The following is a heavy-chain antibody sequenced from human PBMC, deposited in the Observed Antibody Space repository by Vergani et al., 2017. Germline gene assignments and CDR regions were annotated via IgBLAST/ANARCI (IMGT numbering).Heavy chain of an antibody. CDR1: GGSISSYY. CDR2: IYYSGST. V-gene: IGHV4-59*01. Sequence: QVQLQESGPGLVKPSETLSLTCTVSGGSISSYYWSWIRQPPGKGLEWIGYIYYSGSTNYNPSLKSRVTISVDTSKNQFSLKLSSVTAADTAVYYCARPKTDYCTNGVCYVDAFDIWGQGTMVTVSS. J-gene: IGHJ3*02. CDR3: ARPKTDYCTNGVCYVDAFDI. D-gene: IGHD2-8*01.